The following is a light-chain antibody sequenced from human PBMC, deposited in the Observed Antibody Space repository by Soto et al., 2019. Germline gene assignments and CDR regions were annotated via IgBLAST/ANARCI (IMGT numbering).Light chain of an antibody. CDR2: DAS. J-gene: IGKJ4*01. V-gene: IGKV3-15*01. CDR3: QHYTVWPLL. Sequence: EIVMTQSPVTLSVSPGERATLSCRASHDLSSRLSWYQEKPGQAPRLLIYDASASATGVPARFSGSGSGTEFTRTIRGLQSEDIAVYYCQHYTVWPLLFGGGPKVEIK. CDR1: HDLSSR.